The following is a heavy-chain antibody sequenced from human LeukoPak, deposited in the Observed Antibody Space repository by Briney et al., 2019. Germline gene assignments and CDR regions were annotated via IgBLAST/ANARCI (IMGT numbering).Heavy chain of an antibody. CDR2: IYSGGST. CDR3: AGDLVVGD. CDR1: GFTFTTYA. J-gene: IGHJ4*02. Sequence: GGSLRLSRAASGFTFTTYAMSWVRQAPGKGLEWVSLIYSGGSTYYADSVKGRFTISRDNSKNTLYLQMNNLRGEDTAVYYCAGDLVVGDWGQGTLVTVSS. D-gene: IGHD3-22*01. V-gene: IGHV3-66*01.